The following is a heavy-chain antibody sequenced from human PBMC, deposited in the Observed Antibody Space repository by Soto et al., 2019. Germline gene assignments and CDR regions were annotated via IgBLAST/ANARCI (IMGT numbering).Heavy chain of an antibody. CDR3: ARDSARHAYYYGMDV. V-gene: IGHV4-39*07. J-gene: IGHJ6*02. Sequence: PSETLSLTCHVSGVSISDTSYYWGWPRPPPGKGLEWSRTNSLSGTTFYNPSLKSRVTISVDTSKNQFSQRLSSVTAADTAVYYCARDSARHAYYYGMDVWGQGTTVT. CDR2: NSLSGTT. CDR1: GVSISDTSYY.